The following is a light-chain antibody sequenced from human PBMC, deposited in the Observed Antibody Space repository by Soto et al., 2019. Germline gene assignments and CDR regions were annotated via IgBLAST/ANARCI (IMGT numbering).Light chain of an antibody. V-gene: IGLV1-40*01. CDR2: GNN. CDR1: TSNIGGGSD. Sequence: QSALTQPPSVSGAPGQRVTISCTGTTSNIGGGSDVHWYQQSPGTAPKLLIYGNNNRPSGVPDRFSGSKSGTSASLAITGLQAEDEADYYCQSYDSSLTVVVFGGGTKLTVL. J-gene: IGLJ2*01. CDR3: QSYDSSLTVVV.